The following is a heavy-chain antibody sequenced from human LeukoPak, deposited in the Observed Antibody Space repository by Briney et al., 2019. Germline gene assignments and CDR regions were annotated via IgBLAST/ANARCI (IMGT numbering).Heavy chain of an antibody. D-gene: IGHD3-3*01. CDR2: IYHSGST. CDR1: GGSISSGGYY. Sequence: SQTLSLTCTVSGGSISSGGYYWSWIRQPPGKGLEWIGYIYHSGSTYYNPSLKSRVTISVDRSKNQSSLKLSSVTAADTAVYYCARGGAARYDFWSGYSHNWFDPWGQGTLVTVSS. J-gene: IGHJ5*02. CDR3: ARGGAARYDFWSGYSHNWFDP. V-gene: IGHV4-30-2*01.